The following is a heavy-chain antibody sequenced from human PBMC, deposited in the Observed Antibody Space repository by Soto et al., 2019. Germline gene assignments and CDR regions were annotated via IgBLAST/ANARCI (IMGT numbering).Heavy chain of an antibody. CDR2: MNPNSGNT. V-gene: IGHV1-8*01. CDR1: GYTFTSYD. Sequence: GASVKVSCKASGYTFTSYDINWVRQATGQGLEWMGWMNPNSGNTGYAQKFQGRVTMTRNTSISTAYMELSSLRSEDTAVYYCARGSYCTNGVCYYYYGMDVWGQGTTVTVSS. J-gene: IGHJ6*02. D-gene: IGHD2-8*01. CDR3: ARGSYCTNGVCYYYYGMDV.